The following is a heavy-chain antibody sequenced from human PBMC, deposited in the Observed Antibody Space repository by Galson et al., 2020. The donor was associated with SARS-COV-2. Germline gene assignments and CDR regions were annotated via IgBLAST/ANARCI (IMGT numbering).Heavy chain of an antibody. V-gene: IGHV1-69*13. Sequence: SVTVSCQASGGTFSSYAISWVRQAPGQGLAWMGGIIPIFGTANYAQKFQGRVTITADESTSTAYMELSSLRSEDTAVYYCARYDYGDYETPGGDYYYGMDVWGQGTTVTVSS. D-gene: IGHD4-17*01. J-gene: IGHJ6*02. CDR1: GGTFSSYA. CDR3: ARYDYGDYETPGGDYYYGMDV. CDR2: IIPIFGTA.